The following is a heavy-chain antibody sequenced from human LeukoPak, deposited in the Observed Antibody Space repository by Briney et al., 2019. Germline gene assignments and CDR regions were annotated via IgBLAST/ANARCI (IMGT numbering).Heavy chain of an antibody. Sequence: SETLSLTCAVYGGSFSGYYWSWIRQPPGKGLEWIGEINHSGSTNYNPSLKSRVTISVDTSKNQFSLKLSSVTAADTAVYYCASGGDIVATRDFDYWGQGTLVTVSS. CDR2: INHSGST. CDR1: GGSFSGYY. V-gene: IGHV4-34*01. CDR3: ASGGDIVATRDFDY. J-gene: IGHJ4*02. D-gene: IGHD5-12*01.